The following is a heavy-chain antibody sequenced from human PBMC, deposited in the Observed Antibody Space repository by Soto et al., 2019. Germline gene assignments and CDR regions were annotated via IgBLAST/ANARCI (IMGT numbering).Heavy chain of an antibody. V-gene: IGHV3-53*01. Sequence: PGGSLRLSCAAPGFTVSSNYMSWVRQAPGKGLEWVSVIYSGGSTYYADSVKGRFTISRDNSKNTLYLQMNSLRAEDTAVYYCARDLAYYYYYGMDVWGQGTTVTVSS. J-gene: IGHJ6*02. D-gene: IGHD3-16*01. CDR1: GFTVSSNY. CDR2: IYSGGST. CDR3: ARDLAYYYYYGMDV.